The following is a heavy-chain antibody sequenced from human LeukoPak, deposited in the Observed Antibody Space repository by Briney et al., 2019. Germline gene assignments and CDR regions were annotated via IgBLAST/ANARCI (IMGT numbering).Heavy chain of an antibody. CDR2: IYYSGST. CDR1: GGSISSGGYS. J-gene: IGHJ4*02. CDR3: ARSYGDYPLDY. V-gene: IGHV4-31*03. D-gene: IGHD4-17*01. Sequence: SETLSLTCTVSGGSISSGGYSWSWIRQHPGRGLEWIGYIYYSGSTYYNPSLKSRVTISVDMSKNQFSLKLSSVTAADTAVYYCARSYGDYPLDYWGQGTLVTVSS.